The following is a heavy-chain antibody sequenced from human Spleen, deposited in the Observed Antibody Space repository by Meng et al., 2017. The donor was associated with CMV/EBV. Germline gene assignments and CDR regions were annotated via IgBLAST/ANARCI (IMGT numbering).Heavy chain of an antibody. V-gene: IGHV3-21*01. D-gene: IGHD3/OR15-3a*01. CDR3: GKDYWFDS. J-gene: IGHJ5*01. CDR1: GFSFSSYS. Sequence: SLRLSCSASGFSFSSYSMNWVRQAPGKGLEWVSSINPTSYYIYYADSLRGRFTISRDNAHNSLYLQMNSLRSDDTAVYYCGKDYWFDSWGQGTLVTVSS. CDR2: INPTSYYI.